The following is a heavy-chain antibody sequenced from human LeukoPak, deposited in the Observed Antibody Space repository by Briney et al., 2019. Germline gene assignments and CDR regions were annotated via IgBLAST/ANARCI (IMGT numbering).Heavy chain of an antibody. CDR1: GYTSCTYA. J-gene: IGHJ4*02. D-gene: IGHD3-10*01. Sequence: GGSLRLSCSASGYTSCTYAMHWVRQTSGTGLESVTHLRSNGGSTYYADSVKGRFTISRDNSKNTLYLQMSSLRAEDTAVYFCVRGSRYYYGSGTYFDYWGQGTLVTVSS. CDR2: LRSNGGST. V-gene: IGHV3-64D*09. CDR3: VRGSRYYYGSGTYFDY.